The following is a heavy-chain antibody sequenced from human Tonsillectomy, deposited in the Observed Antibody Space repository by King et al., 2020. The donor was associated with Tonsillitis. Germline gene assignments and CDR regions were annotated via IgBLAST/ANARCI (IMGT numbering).Heavy chain of an antibody. J-gene: IGHJ6*03. D-gene: IGHD2-2*02. CDR1: GFTFSSYG. V-gene: IGHV3-30*18. Sequence: VQLVESGGGVVQPGRSLRLSCAASGFTFSSYGMHWVRQAPGKGLEWVAVISYDGSNKYYADSVKGRFTISRDNSKNTLYLQVNSLRAEDTAVYFCAKEGEVVPAAIWGYYYYYMDVWGTGTTVTVSS. CDR3: AKEGEVVPAAIWGYYYYYMDV. CDR2: ISYDGSNK.